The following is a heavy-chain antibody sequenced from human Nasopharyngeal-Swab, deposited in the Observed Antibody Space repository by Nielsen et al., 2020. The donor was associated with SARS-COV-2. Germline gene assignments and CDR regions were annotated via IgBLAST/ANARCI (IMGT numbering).Heavy chain of an antibody. CDR3: AREGYNWNSGSPYGMDV. J-gene: IGHJ6*02. V-gene: IGHV3-7*03. CDR2: IKQDGGEK. CDR1: GFTFSSYW. D-gene: IGHD1-7*01. Sequence: GGSLRLSCAASGFTFSSYWMSWVRQAPGKGLEWVANIKQDGGEKYYVDSVKGRFTISRDNAKNSLYLQMNSLRAEDTAVYYCAREGYNWNSGSPYGMDVWGQGTTVTVSS.